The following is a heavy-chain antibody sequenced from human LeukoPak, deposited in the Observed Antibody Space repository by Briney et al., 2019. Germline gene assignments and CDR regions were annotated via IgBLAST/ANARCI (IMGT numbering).Heavy chain of an antibody. CDR3: AKDRGPHLSDAFVI. V-gene: IGHV3-74*01. Sequence: GGSLRLSCAASGFTFSSYWMHWVRQVPGKGLVWDSRINSDGSSISYADSVKGRFTISRDNAKNTLYLQMNSLRAEDTAVYYCAKDRGPHLSDAFVIWGQGTMVTVSS. D-gene: IGHD3-16*01. J-gene: IGHJ3*02. CDR1: GFTFSSYW. CDR2: INSDGSSI.